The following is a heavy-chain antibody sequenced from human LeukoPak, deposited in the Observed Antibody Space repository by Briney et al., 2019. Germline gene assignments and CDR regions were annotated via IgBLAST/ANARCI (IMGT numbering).Heavy chain of an antibody. CDR3: ARGRDFWSGYPFDP. J-gene: IGHJ5*02. D-gene: IGHD3-3*01. CDR2: MNPNSGNT. Sequence: GASVEVSCKASGYTFTSYDINWVRQATGQGLEWMGWMNPNSGNTGYAQKFQGSVTMTRNTSISTAYMELSSLRSEDTAVYYCARGRDFWSGYPFDPWGQGTLVTVSS. V-gene: IGHV1-8*01. CDR1: GYTFTSYD.